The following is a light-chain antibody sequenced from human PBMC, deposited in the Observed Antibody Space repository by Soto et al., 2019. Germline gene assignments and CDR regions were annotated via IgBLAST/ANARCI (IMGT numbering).Light chain of an antibody. CDR3: QQRSNWPIT. J-gene: IGKJ5*01. Sequence: EIVLTQSPATLSLSPGERATLSCRASQSVSSYLAWYQQKPGQAPMLLIYDASNRATGIPARFSGSGSGTDFTLTISSLEPEDFAVYDCQQRSNWPITFGQGTRLEIK. CDR2: DAS. V-gene: IGKV3-11*01. CDR1: QSVSSY.